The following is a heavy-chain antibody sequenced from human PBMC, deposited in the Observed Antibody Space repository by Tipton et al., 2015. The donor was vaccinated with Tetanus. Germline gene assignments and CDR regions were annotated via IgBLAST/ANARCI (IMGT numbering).Heavy chain of an antibody. CDR3: ARGTFHAFDF. Sequence: TLSLTCTVSGDSLVRGGYYWTWIRHLPGKGLEWIGHIRDNGNSYAKPSLSGRVTMSVDTRKNQFSPNLTSMSVADTATYYCARGTFHAFDFWGQGVQVTVSS. CDR2: IRDNGNS. J-gene: IGHJ4*02. D-gene: IGHD2/OR15-2a*01. CDR1: GDSLVRGGYY. V-gene: IGHV4-31*03.